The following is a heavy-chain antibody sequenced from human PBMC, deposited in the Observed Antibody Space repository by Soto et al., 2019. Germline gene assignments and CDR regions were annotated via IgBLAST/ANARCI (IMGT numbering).Heavy chain of an antibody. D-gene: IGHD2-8*02. Sequence: PSETLSLTCTVSGGSISSYYWSWIRQPPGKGLEWIGYVFYTGNSNYNPSLKSRVTVSVDTSKTQFSLKLTSVTAADTAVYYCARDKITGLFDYWGQGPLVTVSS. J-gene: IGHJ4*02. V-gene: IGHV4-59*12. CDR1: GGSISSYY. CDR2: VFYTGNS. CDR3: ARDKITGLFDY.